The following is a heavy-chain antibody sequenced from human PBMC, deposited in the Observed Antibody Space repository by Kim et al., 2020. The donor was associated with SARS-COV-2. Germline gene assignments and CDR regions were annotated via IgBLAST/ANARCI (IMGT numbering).Heavy chain of an antibody. V-gene: IGHV1-2*02. Sequence: ASVKVSCKASGYTFTDYYIHWVRQAPGQGLEWMGWINPYSGDTNYAQKFQGRVTMTRYTSISTPYVELSILRSDDTAVYYCARSAHFWSGHYLDLWGQGTLITVSP. CDR3: ARSAHFWSGHYLDL. CDR2: INPYSGDT. D-gene: IGHD3-3*01. J-gene: IGHJ5*02. CDR1: GYTFTDYY.